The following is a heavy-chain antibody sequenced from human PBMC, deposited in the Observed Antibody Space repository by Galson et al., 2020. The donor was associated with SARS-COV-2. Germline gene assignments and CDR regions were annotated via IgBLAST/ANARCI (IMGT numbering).Heavy chain of an antibody. Sequence: GGSLRLSCAASGFTFSSYAMHWVHQAPGKGLEWVAVISYDGSNKYYTDSVKGRFTISRDNSKNTLYLQMNSLRAEDTAVYYCASSNTAMVIYYYYGMDVWGQGTTVTVSS. CDR2: ISYDGSNK. V-gene: IGHV3-30-3*01. CDR3: ASSNTAMVIYYYYGMDV. J-gene: IGHJ6*02. D-gene: IGHD5-18*01. CDR1: GFTFSSYA.